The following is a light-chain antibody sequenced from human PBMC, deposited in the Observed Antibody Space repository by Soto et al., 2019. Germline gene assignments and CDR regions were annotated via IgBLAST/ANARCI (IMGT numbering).Light chain of an antibody. V-gene: IGLV1-47*02. CDR3: ATWDDSLSGPL. CDR1: SSNIGSDY. CDR2: RNN. Sequence: QSVLTQPPSASGTPGQTVTISCSGSSSNIGSDYVYWYQHLPGTAPKVLIFRNNQRPSGVPDRFSGSKSGTSAPLAISGLRSEDEADYYCATWDDSLSGPLFGGGTKLTVL. J-gene: IGLJ2*01.